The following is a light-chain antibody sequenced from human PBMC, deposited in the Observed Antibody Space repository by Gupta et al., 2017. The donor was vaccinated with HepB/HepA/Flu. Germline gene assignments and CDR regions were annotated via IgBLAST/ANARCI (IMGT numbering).Light chain of an antibody. J-gene: IGLJ1*01. CDR1: NIGSKS. Sequence: YVLTQPPSVSVAPGKTARSTCGGNNIGSKSVHWYQQKPGQAPVLVIYYDSDRPSGIPERFSGSNSGNTATLTISRVEAGDEADYYCQVWDSSSDHPYVFGTGTKVTVL. CDR2: YDS. CDR3: QVWDSSSDHPYV. V-gene: IGLV3-21*04.